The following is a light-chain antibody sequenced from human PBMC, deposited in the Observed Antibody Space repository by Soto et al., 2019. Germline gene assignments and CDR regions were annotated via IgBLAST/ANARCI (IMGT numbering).Light chain of an antibody. CDR2: GAS. V-gene: IGKV3-15*01. Sequence: EIVLTQSPGTLSLSPGERATLSCRASQSVSSSYLAWYQQKPGQAPRLLIYGASTRATGIPARFSGSGSGTEFTLSISSLQSEDFVVYYCQQHNNWPPITFGQGTRLEIK. CDR1: QSVSSSY. CDR3: QQHNNWPPIT. J-gene: IGKJ5*01.